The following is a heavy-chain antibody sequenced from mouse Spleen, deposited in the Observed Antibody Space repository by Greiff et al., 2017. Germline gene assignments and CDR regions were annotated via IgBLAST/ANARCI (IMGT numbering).Heavy chain of an antibody. Sequence: QVQLKQSGAELVRPGASVTLSCQASVYPFPDYEMHWVKPTPVHGLAWIGALDPDTGGTASNQNFKGKAILTADKSSSTAYMELRSLTSEDSAVYYCTVGGYDPAWLAYWGEGTLVTVSA. CDR3: TVGGYDPAWLAY. J-gene: IGHJ3*01. CDR2: LDPDTGGT. CDR1: VYPFPDYE. V-gene: IGHV1-15*01. D-gene: IGHD2-2*01.